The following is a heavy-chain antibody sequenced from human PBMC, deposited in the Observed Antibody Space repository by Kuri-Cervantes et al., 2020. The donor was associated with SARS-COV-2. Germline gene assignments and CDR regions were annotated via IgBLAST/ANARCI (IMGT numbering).Heavy chain of an antibody. J-gene: IGHJ4*02. D-gene: IGHD5-18*01. V-gene: IGHV3-23*01. CDR3: AKDRIQLWEDDY. CDR1: GFTFSSYS. CDR2: ISGSGGST. Sequence: GESLKISCAASGFTFSSYSMNWVRQAPGKGLEWVSAISGSGGSTYYADSVKGRFTISRDNSKNTLYLQMNSLRAEDTAVYYCAKDRIQLWEDDYWGQGTLVTVSS.